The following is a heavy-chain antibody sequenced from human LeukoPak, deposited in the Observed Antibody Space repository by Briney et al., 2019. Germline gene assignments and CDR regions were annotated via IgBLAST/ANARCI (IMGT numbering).Heavy chain of an antibody. J-gene: IGHJ4*02. V-gene: IGHV3-30-3*01. D-gene: IGHD6-19*01. CDR2: ISYDGSNK. Sequence: PGGSLRLSCAAFGFTFSSYAMHWVRQAPGKGLEWVAVISYDGSNKYYADSVKGRFTISRDNSKNTLYLQMNSLRPEDTAVYYCARAPAEYYFDYWGQGTLVTVSS. CDR1: GFTFSSYA. CDR3: ARAPAEYYFDY.